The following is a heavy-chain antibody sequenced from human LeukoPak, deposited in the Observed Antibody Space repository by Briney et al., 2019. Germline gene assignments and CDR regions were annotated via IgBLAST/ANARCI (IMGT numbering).Heavy chain of an antibody. Sequence: GGSLRLSCAASGFTFSGHWMSWVRQAPGKGREWVANINQGGSDKYYVDSVKGRFTISRDNANNLLYLQMNSLRGEDTAVYYCTRDRSRAEDDWGQGTLVTISS. CDR3: TRDRSRAEDD. CDR2: INQGGSDK. CDR1: GFTFSGHW. D-gene: IGHD1-14*01. V-gene: IGHV3-7*01. J-gene: IGHJ4*02.